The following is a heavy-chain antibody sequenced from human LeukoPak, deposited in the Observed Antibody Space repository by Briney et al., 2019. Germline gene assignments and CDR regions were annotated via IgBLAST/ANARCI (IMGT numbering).Heavy chain of an antibody. CDR1: GFRFGDYA. CDR2: IRSKAYGGTT. D-gene: IGHD3-10*01. CDR3: TRDPGPYGSGGVVH. V-gene: IGHV3-49*04. Sequence: PGGSLRLSCTASGFRFGDYAMSWVRQAPGKGLEGVGFIRSKAYGGTTEYAASVKGRFTISRDDSKSIAYLQMNSLKTEDTAVYYCTRDPGPYGSGGVVHWGQGTLVTVSS. J-gene: IGHJ1*01.